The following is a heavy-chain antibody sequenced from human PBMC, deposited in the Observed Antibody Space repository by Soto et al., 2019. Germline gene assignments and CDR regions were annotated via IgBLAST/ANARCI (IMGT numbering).Heavy chain of an antibody. CDR2: IYYTGST. CDR3: ARGMGDYYDSSGYYWFDY. CDR1: CGSVSGGTYY. D-gene: IGHD3-22*01. V-gene: IGHV4-61*01. J-gene: IGHJ4*02. Sequence: PSETLSLTCTVSCGSVSGGTYYWSWIRQPPGKGLEWIGYIYYTGSTNYNPSLKSRVTISVDTSKNQFSLKLSSVTAADTAVYYCARGMGDYYDSSGYYWFDYWGQGTLVTVSS.